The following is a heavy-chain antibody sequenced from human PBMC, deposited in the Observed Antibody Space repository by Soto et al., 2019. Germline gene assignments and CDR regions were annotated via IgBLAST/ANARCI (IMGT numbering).Heavy chain of an antibody. CDR1: GGSFSGYY. V-gene: IGHV4-34*01. Sequence: SETLSLTCAVYGGSFSGYYLSWIRQPPGKGLEWIGEINHSGSTNYNPSLKSRVTISVDTSKNRFSLKLSSVTAADTAVYYCARSRRITIFGVVPNRLNYYMDVWGKGTTVTVSS. J-gene: IGHJ6*03. D-gene: IGHD3-3*01. CDR3: ARSRRITIFGVVPNRLNYYMDV. CDR2: INHSGST.